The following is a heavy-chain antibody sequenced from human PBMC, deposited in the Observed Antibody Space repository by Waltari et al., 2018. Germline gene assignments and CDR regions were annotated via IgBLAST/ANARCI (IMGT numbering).Heavy chain of an antibody. J-gene: IGHJ4*02. CDR3: IRDAFGQNDF. D-gene: IGHD3-16*01. CDR1: GFTCSTDW. CDR2: MNGDGSVI. Sequence: EVQLVESGGGLVQPGGSLRLSCTGSGFTCSTDWMHWVRQAPGKGLVWVSRMNGDGSVISYADSVRGRFTISRDNAKSTLYLEMNSLRDDDTAMYHCIRDAFGQNDFWGQGTLVTVSS. V-gene: IGHV3-74*01.